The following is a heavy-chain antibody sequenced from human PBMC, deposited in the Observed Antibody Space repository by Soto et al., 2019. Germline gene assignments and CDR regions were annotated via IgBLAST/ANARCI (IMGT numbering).Heavy chain of an antibody. J-gene: IGHJ6*02. CDR2: IWYDGSNK. V-gene: IGHV3-33*01. Sequence: QVQLVESGGGVVQPGRSLRLSCAASGFTFSSYGMHWVRQAPGKGLEWVAVIWYDGSNKYYADSVKGRFTISRDNSKNALYLRMNSRGAGDTAVYYCAMSGYYYYGMDVWGRGTPVTVSS. CDR3: AMSGYYYYGMDV. CDR1: GFTFSSYG.